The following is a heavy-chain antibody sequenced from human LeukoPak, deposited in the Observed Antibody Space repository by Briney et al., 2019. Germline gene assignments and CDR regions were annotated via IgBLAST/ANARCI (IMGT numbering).Heavy chain of an antibody. Sequence: ASVKVSCKASGYPFHGHYIHWVRQPPTQGLEGMGWIHPNTGGTKYAQKLQGRVTMTRDTSSSTAYMELSSLRSADTAVYYCASEYKYDSSGADAFDIWGQGTMVTVSS. CDR1: GYPFHGHY. J-gene: IGHJ3*02. V-gene: IGHV1-2*02. D-gene: IGHD3-22*01. CDR2: IHPNTGGT. CDR3: ASEYKYDSSGADAFDI.